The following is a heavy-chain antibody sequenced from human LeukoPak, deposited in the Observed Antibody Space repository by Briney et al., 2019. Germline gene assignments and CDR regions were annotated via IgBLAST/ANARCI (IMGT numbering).Heavy chain of an antibody. D-gene: IGHD6-19*01. CDR2: ISSSSSYI. CDR1: GFTFSSYS. V-gene: IGHV3-21*01. Sequence: GGSLRLSCAASGFTFSSYSMNWVRQAPGKWLEWVSSISSSSSYIYYADSVKGRFTISRDNAKNSLYLQMNSLRAEDTAVYYCASNLLSSGWYANINWGQGTLVTVSS. J-gene: IGHJ4*02. CDR3: ASNLLSSGWYANIN.